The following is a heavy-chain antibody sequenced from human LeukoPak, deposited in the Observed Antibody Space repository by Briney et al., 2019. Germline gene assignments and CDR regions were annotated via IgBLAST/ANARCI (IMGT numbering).Heavy chain of an antibody. Sequence: GASVKVSCKASGYTFTSYGISWVRQAPGQGLEWMGWISAYNGNTNYAQKLQCRVTMTTDTSTSTAYMELRSLRSDDTAVYYCARDPSYSAISVYFDYWGQGTLVTVSS. D-gene: IGHD4-11*01. V-gene: IGHV1-18*01. CDR3: ARDPSYSAISVYFDY. J-gene: IGHJ4*02. CDR2: ISAYNGNT. CDR1: GYTFTSYG.